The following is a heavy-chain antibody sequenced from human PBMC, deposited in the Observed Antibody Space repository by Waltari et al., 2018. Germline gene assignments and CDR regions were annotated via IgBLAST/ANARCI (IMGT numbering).Heavy chain of an antibody. CDR2: IYHRWSN. J-gene: IGHJ4*02. V-gene: IGHV4-38-2*01. Sequence: QVQLQASGPGLGKPSETLSLTCDFSGYSISSGYSWGWFRQPPWKGRAWLGNIYHRWSNYYNPSLKSRGTISVDTSKNQFSLKLRSVTAADTAGYYCARWVGYGDLYFFDSWGQGTLVTVSS. D-gene: IGHD4-17*01. CDR3: ARWVGYGDLYFFDS. CDR1: GYSISSGYS.